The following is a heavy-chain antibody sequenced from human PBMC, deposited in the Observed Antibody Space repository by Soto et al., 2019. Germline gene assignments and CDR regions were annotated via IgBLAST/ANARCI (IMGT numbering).Heavy chain of an antibody. V-gene: IGHV3-72*01. CDR2: SKNKANSFTT. D-gene: IGHD3-3*01. Sequence: GGSLRLSCAASGFTFSDHYMDWVRQAPGKGLEWVARSKNKANSFTTEYAASVKGRFTISRDDSESSLFLQMNSLKTEDTAVYYCAKPDLGIFGVVTPRGYFDYWGQGTLVTVSS. CDR3: AKPDLGIFGVVTPRGYFDY. J-gene: IGHJ4*02. CDR1: GFTFSDHY.